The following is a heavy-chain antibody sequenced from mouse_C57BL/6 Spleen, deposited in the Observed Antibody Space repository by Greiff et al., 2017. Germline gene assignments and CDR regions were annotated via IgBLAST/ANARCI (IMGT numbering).Heavy chain of an antibody. CDR2: ISYDGSN. V-gene: IGHV3-6*01. Sequence: EVQLQESGPGLVKPSQSLSLTCSVTGYSITSGYYWNWIRQFPGNKLEWMGYISYDGSNNYNPSLKNRISITRDTSKNQFFLKLNSVTTEDTATYYCARSPLWYFDVWGTGTTVTGSS. J-gene: IGHJ1*03. CDR3: ARSPLWYFDV. CDR1: GYSITSGYY.